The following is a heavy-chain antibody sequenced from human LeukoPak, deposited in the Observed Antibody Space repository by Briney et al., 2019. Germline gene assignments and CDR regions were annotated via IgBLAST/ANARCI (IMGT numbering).Heavy chain of an antibody. CDR1: GGSISFYH. J-gene: IGHJ4*02. Sequence: SETLSLTCTVSGGSISFYHWSWIRQPPGKGLGWIGYIYYSGSTNYNPSLESRVTISVDTSKNQFSLKLSSVTAADTAVYYCARLIDYYDSSAYQLFFDYWGQGALVTVSS. V-gene: IGHV4-59*01. CDR3: ARLIDYYDSSAYQLFFDY. D-gene: IGHD3-22*01. CDR2: IYYSGST.